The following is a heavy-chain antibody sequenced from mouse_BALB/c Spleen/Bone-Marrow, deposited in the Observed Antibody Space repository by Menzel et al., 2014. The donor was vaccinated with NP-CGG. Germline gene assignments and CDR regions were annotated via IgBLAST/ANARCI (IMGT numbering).Heavy chain of an antibody. CDR3: ARGPWFAY. V-gene: IGHV1-80*01. CDR1: GYAFSSYW. Sequence: QVQLQQPGAELVRPGSSVKISCKASGYAFSSYWMNWVKQRPGQGLEGIGQIYPGDGDTNYNGKFKGKATLTADKSSSTAYMQLSSLTSEDSAVYFCARGPWFAYWGQGTLVTVSA. J-gene: IGHJ3*01. CDR2: IYPGDGDT.